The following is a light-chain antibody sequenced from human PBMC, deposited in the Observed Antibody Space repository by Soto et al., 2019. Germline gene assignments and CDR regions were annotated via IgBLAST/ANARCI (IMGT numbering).Light chain of an antibody. CDR2: GAS. CDR3: QQYGSSST. J-gene: IGKJ5*01. V-gene: IGKV3-20*01. Sequence: EIVLTQSPATLSLSPGERATLSCRASQSVNSNLAWYQQKPGQAPRLLIDGASTRATGIPARFSGSGSGTDFTLTISRLEPEDFAVYYCQQYGSSSTFGQGTRLEIK. CDR1: QSVNSN.